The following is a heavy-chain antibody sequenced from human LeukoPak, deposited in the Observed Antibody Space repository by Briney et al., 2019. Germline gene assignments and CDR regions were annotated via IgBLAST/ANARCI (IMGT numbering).Heavy chain of an antibody. CDR3: AKATAFLLWFGELMGAFDI. D-gene: IGHD3-10*01. Sequence: ASVKVSCKASVYTFTGYYMHWVRQAPGQGLEWMGWINPNSGGTNYAQKFQGRVTMTRDTSISTAYMELSRLRSDDTAGYYCAKATAFLLWFGELMGAFDIWGQGTMVTVSS. V-gene: IGHV1-2*02. CDR2: INPNSGGT. J-gene: IGHJ3*02. CDR1: VYTFTGYY.